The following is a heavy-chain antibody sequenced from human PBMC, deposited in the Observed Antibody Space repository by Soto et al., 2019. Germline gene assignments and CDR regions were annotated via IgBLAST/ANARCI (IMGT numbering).Heavy chain of an antibody. CDR1: GGTFSSYA. D-gene: IGHD6-6*01. J-gene: IGHJ5*02. V-gene: IGHV1-69*01. Sequence: QVQLGQSGAEVKKPGSSVKVSCKASGGTFSSYAISWVRQAPGQGLEWMGGIIPIFGTANYAQKFQGRVTITADESTSTAEMELSSLRSEDTAVYYCARGTVAFEYSSSPYNWFDPWGQGTLVTVSS. CDR2: IIPIFGTA. CDR3: ARGTVAFEYSSSPYNWFDP.